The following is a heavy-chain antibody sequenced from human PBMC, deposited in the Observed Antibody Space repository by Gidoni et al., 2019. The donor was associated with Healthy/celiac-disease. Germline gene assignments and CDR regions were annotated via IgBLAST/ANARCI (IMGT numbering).Heavy chain of an antibody. D-gene: IGHD2-15*01. Sequence: QVQLVLSEAEGNKPVSSVKVSCKASGGTLSSYASSWVRQAPGQGLEWMGGIIPIFGTANYDQKCQGRVTITADKSTSTAYMELSRLRSEDTAVYYCARVGCSGGSCYRDFYYYGMDVWGKGTTVTVSS. CDR3: ARVGCSGGSCYRDFYYYGMDV. J-gene: IGHJ6*04. CDR1: GGTLSSYA. CDR2: IIPIFGTA. V-gene: IGHV1-69*06.